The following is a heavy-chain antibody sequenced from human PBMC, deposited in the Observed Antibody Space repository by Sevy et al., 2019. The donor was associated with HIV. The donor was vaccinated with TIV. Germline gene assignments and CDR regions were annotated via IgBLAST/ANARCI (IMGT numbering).Heavy chain of an antibody. D-gene: IGHD3-16*02. CDR2: ISSDGRNK. CDR1: GFTFSRYA. Sequence: GGSLRLSCAASGFTFSRYAMNWVRQAPGKGLEWVAVISSDGRNKYDGDSVKARFTISRDNSKNTLYLQMNSLRSEDTALYYCARDKGESSSSFLGELSYWGQGTLVTVSS. J-gene: IGHJ4*02. V-gene: IGHV3-30*04. CDR3: ARDKGESSSSFLGELSY.